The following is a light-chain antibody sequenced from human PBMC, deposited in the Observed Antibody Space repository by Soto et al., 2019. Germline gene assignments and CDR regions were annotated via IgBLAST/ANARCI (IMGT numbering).Light chain of an antibody. V-gene: IGLV2-14*01. Sequence: QSALTQPASVSGSPGQSITISCTGSSNDVGGYNYVSWYQQHPGKAPKLILYEVSNRPSGVSHRFSGSKSANAASLTISGLQTEDEADYYCSSYTTSSSDVFGTGTKVTVL. CDR2: EVS. CDR3: SSYTTSSSDV. J-gene: IGLJ1*01. CDR1: SNDVGGYNY.